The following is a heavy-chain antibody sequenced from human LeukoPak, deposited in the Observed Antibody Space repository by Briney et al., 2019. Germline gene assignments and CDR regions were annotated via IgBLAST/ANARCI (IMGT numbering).Heavy chain of an antibody. J-gene: IGHJ6*02. D-gene: IGHD3-22*01. CDR2: ISAYNGNT. V-gene: IGHV1-18*01. CDR1: GYTFTSYG. CDR3: ARDHHRDHSSGYYLYYYYYGMDV. Sequence: ASVTVSCTASGYTFTSYGISWVRQAPGQGLEWMGWISAYNGNTNYAQKLQGRVTMTTDTSTSTAYMELRSLRSDDTAVYYCARDHHRDHSSGYYLYYYYYGMDVWGQGTTVTVSS.